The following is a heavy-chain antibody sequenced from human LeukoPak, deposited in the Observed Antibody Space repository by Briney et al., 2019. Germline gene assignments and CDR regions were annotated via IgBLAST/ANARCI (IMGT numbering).Heavy chain of an antibody. Sequence: GGSLRLSCAASGFTFSDYYMSWLRQAPGKGLEWASYISSSGSTIYYADSVKGRFTISRDNAKNSLYLQMNSLRAEDTAVYYCARDPCGGDCYFDYWGQGTLVTVSS. CDR1: GFTFSDYY. V-gene: IGHV3-11*01. J-gene: IGHJ4*02. CDR2: ISSSGSTI. D-gene: IGHD2-21*02. CDR3: ARDPCGGDCYFDY.